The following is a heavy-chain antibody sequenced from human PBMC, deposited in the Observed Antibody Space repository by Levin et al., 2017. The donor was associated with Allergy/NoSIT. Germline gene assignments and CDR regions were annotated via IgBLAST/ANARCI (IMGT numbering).Heavy chain of an antibody. V-gene: IGHV4-34*01. CDR3: ARRYCSGGSCYSHFDY. J-gene: IGHJ4*02. CDR2: INHSGST. D-gene: IGHD2-15*01. Sequence: KPSETLSLTCAVYGGSFSGYYWSWIRQPPGKGLEWIGEINHSGSTNYNPSLKSRVTISVDTSKNQFSLKLSSVTAADTAVYYCARRYCSGGSCYSHFDYWGQGTLVTVSS. CDR1: GGSFSGYY.